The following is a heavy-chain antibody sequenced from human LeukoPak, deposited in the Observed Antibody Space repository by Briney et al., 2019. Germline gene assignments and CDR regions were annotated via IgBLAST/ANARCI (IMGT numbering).Heavy chain of an antibody. CDR2: IYYSGST. V-gene: IGHV4-59*01. Sequence: PSETLSLTCTVSGGSISSYYWSWIRQPPGKGLEWIGYIYYSGSTNYNPSLKSRVTISVDTSKNQFSLKLSSVTAADTAVYYCARSHAYDFWSGYPSYFDYWGQGTLVTVSS. CDR1: GGSISSYY. D-gene: IGHD3-3*01. J-gene: IGHJ4*02. CDR3: ARSHAYDFWSGYPSYFDY.